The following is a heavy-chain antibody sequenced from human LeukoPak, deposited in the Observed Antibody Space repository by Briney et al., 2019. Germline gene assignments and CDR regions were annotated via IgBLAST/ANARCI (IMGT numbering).Heavy chain of an antibody. CDR2: ISGGGEST. CDR3: AKGKYSSGGVPDY. D-gene: IGHD6-19*01. Sequence: GGSLRLSCAASGFTFSSHAMNWVRQAPGKGLEWVSSISGGGESTYYADSVKGRFTVSRDNSKNTLYLQINSLRGEDTAVYYCAKGKYSSGGVPDYWGQGTLVTVSS. CDR1: GFTFSSHA. J-gene: IGHJ4*02. V-gene: IGHV3-23*01.